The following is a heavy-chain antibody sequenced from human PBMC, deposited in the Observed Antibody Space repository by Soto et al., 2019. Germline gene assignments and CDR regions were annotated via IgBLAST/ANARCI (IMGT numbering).Heavy chain of an antibody. D-gene: IGHD2-2*01. CDR2: ISYDGSNK. CDR1: GFTFSSYG. Sequence: GGSLRLSCAASGFTFSSYGMHWVRQAPGKGLEWVAVISYDGSNKYYADSVKGRFTISRDNSKNTLYLQMNSLRAEDTAVYYCAREEGYCSSTSCDYWYLNYYYYYYGMDVWGQGTTVTVSS. J-gene: IGHJ6*02. V-gene: IGHV3-30*03. CDR3: AREEGYCSSTSCDYWYLNYYYYYYGMDV.